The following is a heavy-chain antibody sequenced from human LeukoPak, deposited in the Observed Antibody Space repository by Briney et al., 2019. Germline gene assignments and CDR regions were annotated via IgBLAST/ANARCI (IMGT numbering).Heavy chain of an antibody. CDR3: ARSPLRYFDWLLYEDWFDP. D-gene: IGHD3-9*01. V-gene: IGHV1-2*02. Sequence: ASVKFSCKASGYTFTGYYMHWVRQAPGQGLEWMGWINPNSGGTNYAQKFQGRVTMTRDTSISTAYMELSRLRSDDTAVYYCARSPLRYFDWLLYEDWFDPWGQGTLVTVSS. J-gene: IGHJ5*02. CDR2: INPNSGGT. CDR1: GYTFTGYY.